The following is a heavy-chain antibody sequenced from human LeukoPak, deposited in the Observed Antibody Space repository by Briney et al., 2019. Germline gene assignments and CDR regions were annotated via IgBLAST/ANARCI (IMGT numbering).Heavy chain of an antibody. Sequence: TSETLSLTCTVSGGSISTSNYYWGWIRQPPGKGLEWIGNIFYSGSTYYGPSLKSRLTISLDTSRNQFSLKLSSVTAADTAVYYCARAHSSSGWYVPGNWFDPWGQGTLVTVSS. J-gene: IGHJ5*02. V-gene: IGHV4-39*07. D-gene: IGHD6-19*01. CDR2: IFYSGST. CDR3: ARAHSSSGWYVPGNWFDP. CDR1: GGSISTSNYY.